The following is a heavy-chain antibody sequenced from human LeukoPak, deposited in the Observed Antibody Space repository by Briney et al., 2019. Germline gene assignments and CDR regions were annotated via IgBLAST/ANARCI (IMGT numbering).Heavy chain of an antibody. D-gene: IGHD4-23*01. CDR1: GFTFSNYW. CDR2: INSDGSST. J-gene: IGHJ6*02. Sequence: GGSLRLSCAASGFTFSNYWMHWVRQAPGKGLVWVSHINSDGSSTTYADSVKGRFTISRGNAKNTLYLQMNRLRAEDTAVYYCAREGYGGNFPYYQFGMDVWGQGTTVTVSS. CDR3: AREGYGGNFPYYQFGMDV. V-gene: IGHV3-74*01.